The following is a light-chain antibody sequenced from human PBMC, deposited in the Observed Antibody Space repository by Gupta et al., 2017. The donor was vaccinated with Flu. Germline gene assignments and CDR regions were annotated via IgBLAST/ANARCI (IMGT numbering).Light chain of an antibody. CDR1: QVISHW. J-gene: IGKJ5*01. V-gene: IGKV1-12*01. CDR3: QQDDTFPIT. Sequence: DIQMTQSPSSVSAAVGDRVTITCRASQVISHWLAWYQQKPGKAPKLLIYGASSFQSGVPSRFSGSGSGTDFTLTISSLQPDDFGTYYCQQDDTFPITFGQGTLLEIK. CDR2: GAS.